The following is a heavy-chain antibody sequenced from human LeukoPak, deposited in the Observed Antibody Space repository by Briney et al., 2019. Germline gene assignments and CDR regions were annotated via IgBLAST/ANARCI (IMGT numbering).Heavy chain of an antibody. CDR2: IYYSGST. Sequence: SETLSLTCTVSGGSISSSSYYWGWIRQPPGKGLEWIGSIYYSGSTYYNPSLKSRVTISVDTSKNQFSLKLSSVTAADTAVYYCARDPILQYDFWSGYYSLYYMDVWGKGTTVTVSS. CDR1: GGSISSSSYY. V-gene: IGHV4-39*07. CDR3: ARDPILQYDFWSGYYSLYYMDV. J-gene: IGHJ6*03. D-gene: IGHD3-3*01.